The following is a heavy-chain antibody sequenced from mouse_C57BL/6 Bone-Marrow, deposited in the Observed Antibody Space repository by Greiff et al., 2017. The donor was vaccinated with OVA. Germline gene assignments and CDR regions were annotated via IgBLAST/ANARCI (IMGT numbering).Heavy chain of an antibody. J-gene: IGHJ1*03. CDR2: INYDGSST. CDR1: GFTFSDYY. D-gene: IGHD1-1*01. Sequence: EVHLVESEGGLVQPGSSMKLSCTASGFTFSDYYMAWVRQVPEKGLEWVANINYDGSSTYYLDSLKSRFIISRDNAKNILYLQMSSLKSEDTATDYCARDYYGSSYHWYFDVWGTGTTVTVSS. V-gene: IGHV5-16*01. CDR3: ARDYYGSSYHWYFDV.